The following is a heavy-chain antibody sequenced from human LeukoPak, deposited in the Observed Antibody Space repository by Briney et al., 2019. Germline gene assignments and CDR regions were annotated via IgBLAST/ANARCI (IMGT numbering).Heavy chain of an antibody. V-gene: IGHV3-43D*03. J-gene: IGHJ4*02. D-gene: IGHD1-26*01. CDR3: AKDRGGYKYSDYYFDY. CDR2: ITWDGGNS. Sequence: GRSLRLSCAASGFTFDDYAMHWVRQAPGKGLEWVSLITWDGGNSYYADSVKGRFTISRDNSKNSLYLQMNSLRAEDTALYYCAKDRGGYKYSDYYFDYWGQGTLVTVSS. CDR1: GFTFDDYA.